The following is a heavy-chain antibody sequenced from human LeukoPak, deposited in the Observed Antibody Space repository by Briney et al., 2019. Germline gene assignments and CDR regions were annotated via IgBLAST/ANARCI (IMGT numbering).Heavy chain of an antibody. J-gene: IGHJ4*02. CDR3: AVLRGNNY. D-gene: IGHD3-10*01. CDR2: IKQDGSEK. Sequence: GGSLRLSCAASGFTFSSYWMSWVRQAPGKGLEWVANIKQDGSEKYYVDSVEGRFSISRDNAKNSLYLQMNSLRVEDTAVYYCAVLRGNNYWGQGTLVTVSS. V-gene: IGHV3-7*01. CDR1: GFTFSSYW.